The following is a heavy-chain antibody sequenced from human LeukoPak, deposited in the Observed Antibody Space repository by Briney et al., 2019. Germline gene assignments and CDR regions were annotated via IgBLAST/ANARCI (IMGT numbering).Heavy chain of an antibody. V-gene: IGHV3-7*01. Sequence: GGSLRLSCAASGFTFSSYWMSWVRQAPGKGLEWVANIKQDGSEKYYVDSVKGRFTISRDNAKNSLYLQMNSLRAEDTAVYYCARLYSSSSRAYYYYYYMDVWGKGTTVTVSS. CDR2: IKQDGSEK. CDR1: GFTFSSYW. J-gene: IGHJ6*03. D-gene: IGHD6-6*01. CDR3: ARLYSSSSRAYYYYYYMDV.